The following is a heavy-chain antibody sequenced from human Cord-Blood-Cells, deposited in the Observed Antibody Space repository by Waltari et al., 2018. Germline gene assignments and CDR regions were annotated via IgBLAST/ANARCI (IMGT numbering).Heavy chain of an antibody. J-gene: IGHJ3*02. V-gene: IGHV1-24*01. CDR3: ATAGDYGGNSVFAFDI. Sequence: QVQLVQSGAEVKKPGASVKVSCKVSGYTLTELSLHWLRQAPGKGLEWMGGFDPEDGETIYAQKFQGRVTMTEDTSTDTAYMELSSLRSEDTAVYYCATAGDYGGNSVFAFDIWGQGTMVTVSS. CDR2: FDPEDGET. D-gene: IGHD4-17*01. CDR1: GYTLTELS.